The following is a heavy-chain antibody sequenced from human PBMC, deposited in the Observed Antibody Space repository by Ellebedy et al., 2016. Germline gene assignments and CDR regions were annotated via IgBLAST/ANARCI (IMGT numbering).Heavy chain of an antibody. Sequence: ASVKVSCXASGYTFTSYYMHWVRQAPGQGLEWMGWINPNSGGTNYAQKFQGRVTMTRDTSISTAYMELSRLRSDDTAVYYCARVITMVRGVIGLSYWGQGTLVTVSS. J-gene: IGHJ4*02. V-gene: IGHV1-2*02. D-gene: IGHD3-10*01. CDR3: ARVITMVRGVIGLSY. CDR2: INPNSGGT. CDR1: GYTFTSYY.